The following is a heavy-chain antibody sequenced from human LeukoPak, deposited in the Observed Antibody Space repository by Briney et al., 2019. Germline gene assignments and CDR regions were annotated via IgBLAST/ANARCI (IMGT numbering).Heavy chain of an antibody. V-gene: IGHV1-18*01. CDR2: LSAYNGNT. CDR3: ARLYYYGSGSYYNLDY. D-gene: IGHD3-10*01. Sequence: ASVKVSCKTSGYTFISYGISWVRQAPGQGLEWMGWLSAYNGNTNFAQKVQGRVTMTTDTSTSTAYMELRSLRSDDTAVYYCARLYYYGSGSYYNLDYWGQGTLVTVS. J-gene: IGHJ4*02. CDR1: GYTFISYG.